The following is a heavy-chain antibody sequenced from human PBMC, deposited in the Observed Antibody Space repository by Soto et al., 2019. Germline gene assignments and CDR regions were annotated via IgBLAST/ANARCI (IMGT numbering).Heavy chain of an antibody. CDR2: INSDGSST. Sequence: LSLTCAASGFTFSSYWMHWVRQAPGKGLVWVSRINSDGSSTSYADSVKGRFTISRDNAKNTLYLQMNSLRAEDTAVYYCARDRKVTATAGWFDPWGQGTLVTVSS. J-gene: IGHJ5*02. D-gene: IGHD2-21*02. CDR3: ARDRKVTATAGWFDP. CDR1: GFTFSSYW. V-gene: IGHV3-74*01.